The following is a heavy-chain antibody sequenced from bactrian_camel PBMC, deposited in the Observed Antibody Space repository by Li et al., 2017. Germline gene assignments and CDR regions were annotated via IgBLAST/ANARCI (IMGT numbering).Heavy chain of an antibody. CDR1: GFTISTYC. CDR2: INKSGRT. CDR3: AADSGFAGRDCHSASWGY. V-gene: IGHV3S53*01. Sequence: QVQLVESGGGSVQAGGSLRLSCAASGFTISTYCMGWFRQAPGKDREGVAVINKSGRTNYADSVKGRFTIWRDTAENTLYLQMNSLKPADTAMYYCAADSGFAGRDCHSASWGYWGRGTQVTVS. J-gene: IGHJ6*01. D-gene: IGHD1*01.